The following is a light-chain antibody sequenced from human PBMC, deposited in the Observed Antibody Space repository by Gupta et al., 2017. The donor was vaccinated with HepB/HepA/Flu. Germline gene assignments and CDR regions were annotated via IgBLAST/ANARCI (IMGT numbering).Light chain of an antibody. V-gene: IGKV6D-21*02. J-gene: IGKJ4*01. CDR1: QSIGSS. Sequence: EIVMTHSPDFHSVTPKEKGTITCRASQSIGSSLDWYQQKPEQAPKLLIKYASPDISGGPARFSGSGSGTDFLITIRSREAEDAAEYYCQQRHSLPITFGRGTMVDIK. CDR3: QQRHSLPIT. CDR2: YAS.